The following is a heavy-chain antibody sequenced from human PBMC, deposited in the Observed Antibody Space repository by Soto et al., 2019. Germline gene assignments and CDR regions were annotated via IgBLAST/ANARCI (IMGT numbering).Heavy chain of an antibody. CDR1: GGSISSYY. V-gene: IGHV4-59*01. D-gene: IGHD3-22*01. J-gene: IGHJ6*02. Sequence: PSETLSLTCTVSGGSISSYYWSWIRQPPGKGLEWIGYIYYSGSTNYNPFLKSRVTISVDTSKNQFSLKLSSVTAADTAVYYCARDSDYYDSSGYYEEGGMDVWGQGTTVTVSS. CDR3: ARDSDYYDSSGYYEEGGMDV. CDR2: IYYSGST.